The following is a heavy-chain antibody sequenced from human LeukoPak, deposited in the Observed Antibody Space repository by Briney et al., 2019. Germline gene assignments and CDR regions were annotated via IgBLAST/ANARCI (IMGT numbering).Heavy chain of an antibody. CDR2: ISSSSSTI. D-gene: IGHD4-17*01. CDR3: ARVSLRSFDY. CDR1: GFTFSTYS. V-gene: IGHV3-48*02. J-gene: IGHJ4*02. Sequence: GGSLRLSCAASGFTFSTYSMNWVRQAPGEGLEWVSYISSSSSTIYYADSVKGRFTISRDNAKNSLYLQMNSLRDEDTAVYYRARVSLRSFDYWGQGTLVTVSS.